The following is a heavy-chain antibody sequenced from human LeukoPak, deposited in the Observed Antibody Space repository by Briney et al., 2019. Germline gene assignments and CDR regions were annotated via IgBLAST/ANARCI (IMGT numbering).Heavy chain of an antibody. CDR2: IYHSGST. CDR3: ARGQVLRYFDWLMPDRSDP. Sequence: PSETLSLTCTVSGGSISSGGYYWSWIRQPPGKGLEWIGYIYHSGSTYYNPSLKSRVTISVDRSKNQFSLKLSSVTAADTAVYYCARGQVLRYFDWLMPDRSDPWGQGTLVTVSS. J-gene: IGHJ5*02. V-gene: IGHV4-30-2*01. D-gene: IGHD3-9*01. CDR1: GGSISSGGYY.